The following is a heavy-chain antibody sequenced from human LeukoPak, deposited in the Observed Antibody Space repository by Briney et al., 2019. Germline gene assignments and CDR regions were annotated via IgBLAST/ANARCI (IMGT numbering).Heavy chain of an antibody. J-gene: IGHJ4*02. Sequence: GGSLRLSCAASGFTFSSYAMHWVRQAPGKGLEWVAVISYDGSNKYYADSVKGRFTISRDNSKNTLYLQMNSLRAEDTAVYYCARHSDYREKAFDYWGQGTLVTVSS. D-gene: IGHD4-11*01. CDR3: ARHSDYREKAFDY. CDR2: ISYDGSNK. V-gene: IGHV3-30-3*01. CDR1: GFTFSSYA.